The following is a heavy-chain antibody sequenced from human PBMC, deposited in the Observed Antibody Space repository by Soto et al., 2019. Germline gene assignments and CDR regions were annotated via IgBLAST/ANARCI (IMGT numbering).Heavy chain of an antibody. Sequence: SETLSLTCAVSGYSISSGYYWGWIRQPPGKGLEWIGSIYHSGSTYYNPSLKSRVTISVDTSKNQFSLKLSSVTAADTAVYYCARATTWGTMIRSCWFDPWGQGTLVTVSS. CDR2: IYHSGST. J-gene: IGHJ5*02. V-gene: IGHV4-38-2*01. CDR3: ARATTWGTMIRSCWFDP. CDR1: GYSISSGYY. D-gene: IGHD3-22*01.